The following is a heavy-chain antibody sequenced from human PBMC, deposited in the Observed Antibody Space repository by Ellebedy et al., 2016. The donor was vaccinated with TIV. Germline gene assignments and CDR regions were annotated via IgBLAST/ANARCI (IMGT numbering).Heavy chain of an antibody. J-gene: IGHJ5*02. CDR3: ARDLRQYSSSWHP. CDR1: GGSFGTFA. Sequence: GESLKISCEVSGGSFGTFAMSWVRQAPGKGLEWVSGISNSGGSTYYADSVKGRFAISRDNSKNTLYLQMNSLTAEDTAFYYCARDLRQYSSSWHPWGQGSLVTVSS. CDR2: ISNSGGST. V-gene: IGHV3-23*01. D-gene: IGHD6-13*01.